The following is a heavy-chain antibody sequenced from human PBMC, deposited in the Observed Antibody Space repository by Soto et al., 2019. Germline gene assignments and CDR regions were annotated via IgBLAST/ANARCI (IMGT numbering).Heavy chain of an antibody. CDR3: ARQGSGSSYFDY. D-gene: IGHD2-15*01. Sequence: EVQLVESGGGLVQPGGSLRLSCAASGFTVSSNYMSWVRQAPGKGLEWVSVIYSGGSTYYADSVKGRFTISRDNSKNTLYLQMGSLRAEDMAVYYCARQGSGSSYFDYWGQGTLVTVSS. CDR1: GFTVSSNY. J-gene: IGHJ4*02. CDR2: IYSGGST. V-gene: IGHV3-66*04.